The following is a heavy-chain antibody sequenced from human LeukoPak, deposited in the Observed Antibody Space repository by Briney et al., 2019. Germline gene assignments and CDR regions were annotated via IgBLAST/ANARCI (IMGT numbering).Heavy chain of an antibody. D-gene: IGHD5-24*01. CDR3: ARDKSEMATILDY. CDR2: ISSSSGYI. V-gene: IGHV3-21*01. CDR1: GFTFSSYS. Sequence: PGGSLRLSCAASGFTFSSYSMNWVRQAPGKGLEWVSSISSSSGYIYYADSVKGRFTISRDNAKNSLYLQMNSLRAEDTAVYYCARDKSEMATILDYWGQGTLVTVSS. J-gene: IGHJ4*02.